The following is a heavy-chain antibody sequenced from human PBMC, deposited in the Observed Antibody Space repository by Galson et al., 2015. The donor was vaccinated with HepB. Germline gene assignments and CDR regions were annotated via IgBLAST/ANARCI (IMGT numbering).Heavy chain of an antibody. CDR1: SYY. CDR2: IYYSGST. V-gene: IGHV4-59*08. D-gene: IGHD3-22*01. CDR3: ARIASSGYYYESYYGMDV. Sequence: SYYWSWIRQPPGKGLEWIGYIYYSGSTNYNPSLKSRVTISVDTSKNQFSLKLSSVTAADTAVYYCARIASSGYYYESYYGMDVWGQGTTVTVSS. J-gene: IGHJ6*02.